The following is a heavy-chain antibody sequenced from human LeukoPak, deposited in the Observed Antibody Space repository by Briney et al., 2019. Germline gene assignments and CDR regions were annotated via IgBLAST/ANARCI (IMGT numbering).Heavy chain of an antibody. CDR2: INPNSGGT. CDR3: ARTLDRYNWNYGIDY. CDR1: GYTFTGYC. Sequence: ASVTVSCKASGYTFTGYCIHWVRQAPGQGLEWMGWINPNSGGTNYAQNFQGRVTMTRDTSISTVYMELSSLRSDDTAVYFCARTLDRYNWNYGIDYWGQGTLVTVSS. V-gene: IGHV1-2*02. J-gene: IGHJ4*02. D-gene: IGHD1-7*01.